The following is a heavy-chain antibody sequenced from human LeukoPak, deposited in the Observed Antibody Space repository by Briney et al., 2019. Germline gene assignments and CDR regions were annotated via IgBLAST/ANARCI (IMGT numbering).Heavy chain of an antibody. D-gene: IGHD3-10*01. J-gene: IGHJ6*03. CDR1: GGSISSYY. Sequence: PSETLSLTCTVSGGSISSYYWSWIRQPPGKGLEWIGYIYYSGSTNYNPSLKSRVTISVDTSKNQFSLKLSSVTAADTAVYYCARGLQYGSGSGNLLYYYYYYMDVWGKGTTVTISS. V-gene: IGHV4-59*01. CDR2: IYYSGST. CDR3: ARGLQYGSGSGNLLYYYYYYMDV.